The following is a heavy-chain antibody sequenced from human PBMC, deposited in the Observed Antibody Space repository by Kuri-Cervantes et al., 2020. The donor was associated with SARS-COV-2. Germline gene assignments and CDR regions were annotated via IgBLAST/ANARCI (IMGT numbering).Heavy chain of an antibody. CDR3: ARGEIWGFYMDV. CDR1: AGTFISYA. CDR2: IIPIFGTA. Sequence: SFKVSCWASAGTFISYAFICVRRAPGQGREWMGGIIPIFGTANYAQKFQGKVTMTRNTSISTDYMELSSLRSEDTAVYYCARGEIWGFYMDVWGKGTTVTVSS. D-gene: IGHD3-16*01. J-gene: IGHJ6*03. V-gene: IGHV1-69*05.